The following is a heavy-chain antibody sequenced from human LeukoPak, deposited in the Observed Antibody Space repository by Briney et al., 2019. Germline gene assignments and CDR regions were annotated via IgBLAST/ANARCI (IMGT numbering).Heavy chain of an antibody. D-gene: IGHD3-3*01. V-gene: IGHV3-21*01. J-gene: IGHJ6*03. CDR3: ARHAASPYDFWSGYYTDYYYMDV. CDR2: ISSSSSYI. Sequence: GGSLRLSCAASGFTFSSYSMNWVRQAPGKGLEWVSSISSSSSYIYYADSVKGRFTISRDNAKNSLYLQMNSLRAEDTAVYYCARHAASPYDFWSGYYTDYYYMDVWGKGTTVTVSS. CDR1: GFTFSSYS.